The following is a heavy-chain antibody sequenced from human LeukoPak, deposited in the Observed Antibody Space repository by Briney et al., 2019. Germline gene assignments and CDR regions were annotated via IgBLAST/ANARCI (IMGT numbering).Heavy chain of an antibody. V-gene: IGHV1-18*04. CDR1: GYTFTSYG. D-gene: IGHD3-10*01. CDR2: ISAYNGNT. CDR3: ARPPYPSGQFDY. J-gene: IGHJ4*02. Sequence: AASVKVSCKASGYTFTSYGISWGRQAPGQGLEWMGWISAYNGNTNYAQKLQGRVTVTTDTSTSTAYMELRSLRSDDTAVYYCARPPYPSGQFDYWGQGTLVTVSS.